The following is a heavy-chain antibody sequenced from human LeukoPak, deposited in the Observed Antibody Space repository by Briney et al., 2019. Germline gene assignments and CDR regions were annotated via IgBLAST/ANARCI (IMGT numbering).Heavy chain of an antibody. CDR3: AKSLSGGGYYFEY. CDR2: ISDSGGST. Sequence: GSLRLSCAASGFTFSNYAMTWVRQAPGKGLEWVSGISDSGGSTYYADSVKGRFTISRDNSKNTLYLQMNSLRAEDTAVYYCAKSLSGGGYYFEYWGQGTLVTVSS. D-gene: IGHD3-10*01. V-gene: IGHV3-23*01. J-gene: IGHJ4*02. CDR1: GFTFSNYA.